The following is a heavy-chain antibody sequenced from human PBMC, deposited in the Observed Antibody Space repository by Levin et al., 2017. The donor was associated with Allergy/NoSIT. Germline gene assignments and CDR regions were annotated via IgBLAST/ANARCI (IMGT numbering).Heavy chain of an antibody. CDR3: ARDKVAGDGYWFFDL. Sequence: GESLKISCAASGFTFSSYDMHWVRQAAGGGLEWVSGIGTVGDTHYPDSVKGRFTISRENAKTSLYLQMNSLRAGDTAVYYCARDKVAGDGYWFFDLWGRGTLVTVSS. V-gene: IGHV3-13*01. D-gene: IGHD6-19*01. CDR2: IGTVGDT. J-gene: IGHJ2*01. CDR1: GFTFSSYD.